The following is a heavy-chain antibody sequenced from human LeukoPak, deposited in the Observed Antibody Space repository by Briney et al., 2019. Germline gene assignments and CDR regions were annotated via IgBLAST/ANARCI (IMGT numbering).Heavy chain of an antibody. CDR3: ARDGVFWSGYYTPLFDY. CDR1: GGSISSYY. V-gene: IGHV4-4*08. CDR2: IYTSGST. Sequence: SSETLSLTCTVSGGSISSYYWSWIRQPPGKGLEWIGYIYTSGSTNYNPSLKSRVTMSVDTSKNQFSLKLSSVTAADTAVYYCARDGVFWSGYYTPLFDYWGQGTLVTVSS. D-gene: IGHD3-3*01. J-gene: IGHJ4*02.